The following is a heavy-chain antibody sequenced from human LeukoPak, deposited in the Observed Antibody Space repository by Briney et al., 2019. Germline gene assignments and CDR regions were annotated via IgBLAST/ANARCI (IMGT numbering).Heavy chain of an antibody. CDR3: ARRTVDAFDI. CDR2: ISSSGSSI. Sequence: GGSLRLSCAASGLTFSSYEMNWVRQAPGKGLEWVSYISSSGSSIYYADSVKGRFTISRDNAKRSRYLQMHSLRAEDTAVYYCARRTVDAFDIWGQGTMVTVSP. CDR1: GLTFSSYE. V-gene: IGHV3-48*03. J-gene: IGHJ3*02.